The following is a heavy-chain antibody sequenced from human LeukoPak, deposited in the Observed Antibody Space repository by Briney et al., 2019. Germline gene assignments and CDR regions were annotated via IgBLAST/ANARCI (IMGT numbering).Heavy chain of an antibody. J-gene: IGHJ4*02. V-gene: IGHV3-64D*09. CDR3: VEGYCSSISCFGDY. D-gene: IGHD2-2*01. Sequence: PGGSLRLSCSASGFTFSSYAMHWVRQAPGKGLEYVSAISSNGGSTYYADSVKGRFTISRDNSKNTLYLQMSSLRAEDTAVYYCVEGYCSSISCFGDYWGQGTLVTFSS. CDR1: GFTFSSYA. CDR2: ISSNGGST.